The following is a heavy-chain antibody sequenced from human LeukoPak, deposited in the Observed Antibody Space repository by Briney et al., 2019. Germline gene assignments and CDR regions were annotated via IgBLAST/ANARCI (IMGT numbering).Heavy chain of an antibody. J-gene: IGHJ5*02. CDR1: GGSISSGSYY. Sequence: SQTLSLTCTVSGGSISSGSYYWSWIRQPAGKGLEWIGRIYTSGSTNYNPSLKSRVTMSVDTSKNQFSLKLSSVTALDTAVYYCARSVPENRIAARRTSWFDPWGQGTLVTVSS. CDR2: IYTSGST. D-gene: IGHD6-6*01. V-gene: IGHV4-61*02. CDR3: ARSVPENRIAARRTSWFDP.